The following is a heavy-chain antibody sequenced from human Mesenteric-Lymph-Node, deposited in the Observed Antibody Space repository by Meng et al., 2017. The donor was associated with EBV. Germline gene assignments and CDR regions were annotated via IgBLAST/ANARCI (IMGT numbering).Heavy chain of an antibody. CDR1: GGAVNSGSYY. D-gene: IGHD3-10*01. Sequence: QGQLQGSGPVLVKPSETLSLPCPVSGGAVNSGSYYWSWIRQPPGKGLQWIGYIFSSGSTNYNPSFKSRVTISVDMSKNHFSLRLTSVTPADTAVYYCARGYGSGSYRYFDYWGQGTLVTVSS. J-gene: IGHJ4*02. V-gene: IGHV4-61*03. CDR2: IFSSGST. CDR3: ARGYGSGSYRYFDY.